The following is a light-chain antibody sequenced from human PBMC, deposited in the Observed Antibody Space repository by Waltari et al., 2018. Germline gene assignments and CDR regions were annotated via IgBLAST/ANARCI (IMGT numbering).Light chain of an antibody. CDR1: SGHSTNI. CDR3: QTGGHGTWV. J-gene: IGLJ3*02. CDR2: VNSDGSH. Sequence: QLVLTQSPSDSASLGASVKPTCTLSSGHSTNIIAWLQQHPEKVPRYLMNVNSDGSHNKGVGIPDRFSGSSSGAERYLTISSLQSEDEADYYCQTGGHGTWVFGGGTRLTVL. V-gene: IGLV4-69*01.